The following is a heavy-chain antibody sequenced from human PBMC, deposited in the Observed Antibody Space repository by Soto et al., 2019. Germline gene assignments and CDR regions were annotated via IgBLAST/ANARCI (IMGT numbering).Heavy chain of an antibody. CDR3: ARESSSWCRYYYYYMDV. D-gene: IGHD6-13*01. Sequence: GGSLRLSCAASGFTFSSYWMSWVRQAPGKGLEWVANIKQDGSEDYQVDSVKGRFTISRDNAKNSLYLQMNRRRAEDTAVYYCARESSSWCRYYYYYMDVWGKGTTVTVSS. V-gene: IGHV3-7*01. CDR1: GFTFSSYW. CDR2: IKQDGSED. J-gene: IGHJ6*03.